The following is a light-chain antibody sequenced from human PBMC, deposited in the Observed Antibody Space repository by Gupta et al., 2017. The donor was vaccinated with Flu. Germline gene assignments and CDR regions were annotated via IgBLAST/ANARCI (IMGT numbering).Light chain of an antibody. CDR3: QQYGSSLRT. J-gene: IGKJ1*01. CDR1: QSVSSSY. CDR2: GAS. V-gene: IGKV3-20*01. Sequence: IVLTQSPGTLSLSQGERATLSCSASQSVSSSYLAWYQQKPGQAPRLLIYGASSRETGIPERFSGSGSGTDFTLTISRLEPEDFAVYYCQQYGSSLRTFGEGTKVEIK.